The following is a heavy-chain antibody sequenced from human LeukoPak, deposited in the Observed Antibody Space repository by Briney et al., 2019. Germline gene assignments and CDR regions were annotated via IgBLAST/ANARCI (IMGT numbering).Heavy chain of an antibody. CDR3: AREVYGSFDY. V-gene: IGHV1-18*01. D-gene: IGHD2/OR15-2a*01. Sequence: TNYSQKLQGRVTMTTDTSTSTAYMELRSLRSDDTAVYYCAREVYGSFDYWGQGTLVTVSS. J-gene: IGHJ4*02. CDR2: T.